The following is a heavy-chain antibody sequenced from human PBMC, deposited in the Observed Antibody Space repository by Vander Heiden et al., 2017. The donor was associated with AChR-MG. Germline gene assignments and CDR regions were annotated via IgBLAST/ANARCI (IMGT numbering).Heavy chain of an antibody. Sequence: EVQLVETGGDLIQPGGSLRLPCAAPGFTVTNNYMSWVPKAPGKGLEWVSLIYNDGSTYYANSVKGRFTISRDNSKNTLYLQMNSLRVEDTAVYYCARDRHGDYGGRDYWGQGTLVTVSS. J-gene: IGHJ4*02. CDR3: ARDRHGDYGGRDY. V-gene: IGHV3-53*02. CDR2: IYNDGST. D-gene: IGHD4-17*01. CDR1: GFTVTNNY.